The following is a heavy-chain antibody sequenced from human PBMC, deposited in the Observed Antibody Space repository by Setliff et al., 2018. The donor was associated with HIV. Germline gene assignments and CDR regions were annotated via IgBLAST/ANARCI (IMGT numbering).Heavy chain of an antibody. Sequence: PSETLSLTCAVYGGSFSGHYWSWIRQPPGKGLEWIGEINHSGTTNYNPSLKSRVIMSIDTSKNQFSLKLTSVTAADTAVYYCARGLATGLYYYYYYMDVWGKGTTVTVSS. CDR3: ARGLATGLYYYYYYMDV. D-gene: IGHD1-1*01. CDR1: GGSFSGHY. CDR2: INHSGTT. V-gene: IGHV4-34*01. J-gene: IGHJ6*03.